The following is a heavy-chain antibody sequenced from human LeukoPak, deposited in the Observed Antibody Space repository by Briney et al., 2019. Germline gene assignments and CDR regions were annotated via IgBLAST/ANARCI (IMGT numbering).Heavy chain of an antibody. J-gene: IGHJ4*02. CDR1: GFTFSNYA. V-gene: IGHV3-64D*06. Sequence: GGSLRLSCSASGFTFSNYAMHWVRQAPGKGLEYVSAITINIDRTFYADSVQGRFTISRDNSANALYLQMSSLRPEDTAVYYCVKPARGSGIQNGFDYWGQGTLVTVSS. CDR3: VKPARGSGIQNGFDY. CDR2: ITINIDRT. D-gene: IGHD3-10*01.